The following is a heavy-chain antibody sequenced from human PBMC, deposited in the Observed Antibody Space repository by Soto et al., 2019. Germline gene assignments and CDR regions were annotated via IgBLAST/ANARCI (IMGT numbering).Heavy chain of an antibody. CDR2: IIPIFGTA. J-gene: IGHJ3*02. D-gene: IGHD5-18*01. CDR1: GGTFGSYA. V-gene: IGHV1-69*13. Sequence: SVKVSCKASGGTFGSYAISWVRQAPGQGVEWMGGIIPIFGTANYAQKFQGRVTITADESTSTAYMELSSLRSEDTAVYYCARPENTAPAMIDIWGQGTMVTVSS. CDR3: ARPENTAPAMIDI.